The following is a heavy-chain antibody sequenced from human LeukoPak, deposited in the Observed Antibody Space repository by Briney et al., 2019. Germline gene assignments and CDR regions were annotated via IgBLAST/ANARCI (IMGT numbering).Heavy chain of an antibody. CDR2: IKQDGSEK. D-gene: IGHD3-22*01. V-gene: IGHV3-7*01. CDR1: GFTFSSYW. Sequence: GGSLRLSCAASGFTFSSYWMSWVRQAPGKGLEWVANIKQDGSEKYYVDSVKGRFTISRDNAKNSLYLQMNSLRAEDPAVYYCARDTSYYDSSGYYDGGVWFDPWGQGTLVTVSS. J-gene: IGHJ5*02. CDR3: ARDTSYYDSSGYYDGGVWFDP.